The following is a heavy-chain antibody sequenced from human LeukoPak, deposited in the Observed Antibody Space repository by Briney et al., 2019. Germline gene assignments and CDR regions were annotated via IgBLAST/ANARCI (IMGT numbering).Heavy chain of an antibody. CDR2: INHSGST. D-gene: IGHD3-10*01. CDR1: GGSFSTYY. CDR3: ARGRFGELLGYYFDY. V-gene: IGHV4-34*09. J-gene: IGHJ4*02. Sequence: SETLSLTCAVYGGSFSTYYWTWIRQPPGKGLEWIGEINHSGSTNYNPSLKSRVTISVDTSKIQFSLKLSSVTAADTAVYYCARGRFGELLGYYFDYWGQGTLVTVSS.